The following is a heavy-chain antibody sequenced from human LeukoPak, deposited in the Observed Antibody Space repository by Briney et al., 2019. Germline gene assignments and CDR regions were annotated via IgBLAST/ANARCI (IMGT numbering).Heavy chain of an antibody. J-gene: IGHJ6*02. CDR2: ISYYGSNK. D-gene: IGHD2-2*01. CDR1: GFTFITYG. V-gene: IGHV3-33*01. Sequence: SLILSSAASGFTFITYGMHWVRQAPAKGLEWVAGISYYGSNKYYADSVKGRFTISRDNSKNTLYLQMNSLRAEDTAVYYCARVTYYAPGYGMDVWGQGTTVTVSS. CDR3: ARVTYYAPGYGMDV.